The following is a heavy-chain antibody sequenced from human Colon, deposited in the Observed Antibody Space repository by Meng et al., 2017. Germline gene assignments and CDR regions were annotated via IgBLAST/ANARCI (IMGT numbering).Heavy chain of an antibody. CDR2: IVPMFGTP. CDR3: ARDLES. J-gene: IGHJ5*02. Sequence: QVQLVQSGPVVKKPGASVKLSCKASGGIFSSYAISWVRQAPGQGLEWMGGIVPMFGTPNYAQKFQGRVTIAADESTTTSFMELSSLRFEDTATYYCARDLESWGQGTLVTVSS. CDR1: GGIFSSYA. D-gene: IGHD3-3*01. V-gene: IGHV1-69*01.